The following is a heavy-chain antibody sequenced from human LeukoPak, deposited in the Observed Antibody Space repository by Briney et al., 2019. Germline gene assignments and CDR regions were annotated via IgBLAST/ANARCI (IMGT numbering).Heavy chain of an antibody. CDR2: IYYSGST. D-gene: IGHD3-22*01. J-gene: IGHJ4*02. CDR3: ARVPSRYYDDSGSLVSFFDY. CDR1: GTSFSTFY. Sequence: KPSETLSLTCTVSGTSFSTFYWSWIRQAPGKGLEWIGYIYYSGSTNYDPSLKNNPSLKSRVTISEDASRNQFSLKLSSVTAADTAVYYCARVPSRYYDDSGSLVSFFDYWGQGILVTVSS. V-gene: IGHV4-59*01.